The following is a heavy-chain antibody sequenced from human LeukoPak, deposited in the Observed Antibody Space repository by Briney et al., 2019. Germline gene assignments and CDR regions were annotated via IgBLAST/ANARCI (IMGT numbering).Heavy chain of an antibody. CDR3: AKVYDSSGYYYFRYFDY. CDR1: GFTFSTYV. Sequence: GGSLRLSCAASGFTFSTYVMSWVRQAPGKGLEWVSTISVSGGSTYYADSVKGRFTISRDNSKNTLYLQMNSLRAEDTAVYYCAKVYDSSGYYYFRYFDYWGQGTLVTVSS. J-gene: IGHJ4*02. D-gene: IGHD3-22*01. V-gene: IGHV3-23*01. CDR2: ISVSGGST.